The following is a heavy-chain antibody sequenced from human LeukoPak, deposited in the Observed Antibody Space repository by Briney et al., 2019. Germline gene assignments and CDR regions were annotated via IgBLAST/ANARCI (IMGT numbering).Heavy chain of an antibody. D-gene: IGHD6-19*01. CDR2: ISGSTSYI. CDR1: GFTFSNYN. J-gene: IGHJ4*02. V-gene: IGHV3-21*01. CDR3: ARGIAVAGTRDY. Sequence: GGSLRLSCAASGFTFSNYNMNWVRQAPGKGLEWVSSISGSTSYIYYAESVKGRFTISRDNAKNSLYLQMNSLRAKDTAVYYCARGIAVAGTRDYWGQGTLVTVSS.